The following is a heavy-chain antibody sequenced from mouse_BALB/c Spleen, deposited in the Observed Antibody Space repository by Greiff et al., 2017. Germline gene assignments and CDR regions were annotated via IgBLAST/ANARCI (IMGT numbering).Heavy chain of an antibody. V-gene: IGHV1-18*01. J-gene: IGHJ4*01. CDR1: GYSFTGYT. D-gene: IGHD4-1*01. Sequence: VQLQQSGPELVKPGASMKISCKASGYSFTGYTMNWVKQSHGKNLEWIGLINPYNGGTSYNQKFKGKATLTVDKSSSTAYMELLSLTSEDSAVYYCARISFWDGDPYYAMDYWGQGTSVTVSS. CDR3: ARISFWDGDPYYAMDY. CDR2: INPYNGGT.